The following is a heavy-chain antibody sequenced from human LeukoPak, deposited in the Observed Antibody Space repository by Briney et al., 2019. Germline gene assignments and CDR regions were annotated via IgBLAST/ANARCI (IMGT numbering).Heavy chain of an antibody. CDR1: GGSISSYY. Sequence: SETLSLTCTVSGGSISSYYWSWIRQPAGKGLEWIGRIYTSGSTNYNPSLKSRVTMSVDTSKNQFSLKLSSVTAADTAVYYCARDYYDSSGYYFYYYYGMDVWGQGTTVTVSS. CDR3: ARDYYDSSGYYFYYYYGMDV. J-gene: IGHJ6*02. D-gene: IGHD3-22*01. CDR2: IYTSGST. V-gene: IGHV4-4*07.